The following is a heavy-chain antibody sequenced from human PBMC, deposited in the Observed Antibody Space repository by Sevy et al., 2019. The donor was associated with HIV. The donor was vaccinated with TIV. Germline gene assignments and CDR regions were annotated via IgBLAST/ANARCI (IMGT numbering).Heavy chain of an antibody. CDR2: ISGSGGST. Sequence: GGSLRLSCAASGFTFSSYAMSWVRQAPGKGLEWVSAISGSGGSTYYADSVKGRFTISRDNSKNTLYLQMNSLRAEDTAVYYCAKDRPRHGSGELQVAFDIWGQGTMFTFSS. J-gene: IGHJ3*02. CDR3: AKDRPRHGSGELQVAFDI. CDR1: GFTFSSYA. D-gene: IGHD3-10*01. V-gene: IGHV3-23*01.